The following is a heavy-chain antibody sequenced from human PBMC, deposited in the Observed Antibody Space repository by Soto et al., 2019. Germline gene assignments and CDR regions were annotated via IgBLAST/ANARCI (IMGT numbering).Heavy chain of an antibody. D-gene: IGHD1-26*01. CDR1: GYTLTELS. CDR3: ATDPPWELLGAHAFDI. CDR2: FDPEDGET. V-gene: IGHV1-24*01. Sequence: QVQLVQSGAEVKKPGASVKVSCKVSGYTLTELSMHWVRQAPGKGLEWMGGFDPEDGETIYEQKFQGRVTMTEDPFTDTAYRELSSLRSEDTAVYYCATDPPWELLGAHAFDIWGQGTMVTVSS. J-gene: IGHJ3*02.